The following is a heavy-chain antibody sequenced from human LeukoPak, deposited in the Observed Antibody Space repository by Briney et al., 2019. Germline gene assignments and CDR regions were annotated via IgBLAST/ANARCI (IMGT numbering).Heavy chain of an antibody. CDR2: ISYDGSNK. J-gene: IGHJ4*02. Sequence: GGSLRLSCAASGFTFSSYGMHWVRQAPGKGLEWVAVISYDGSNKYYADSVKGRFTISRDNSKNTLYLQMNSLRAEDTAVYYCAKDRDGPEYWGQGTLVTVSS. CDR3: AKDRDGPEY. D-gene: IGHD3-10*01. V-gene: IGHV3-30*18. CDR1: GFTFSSYG.